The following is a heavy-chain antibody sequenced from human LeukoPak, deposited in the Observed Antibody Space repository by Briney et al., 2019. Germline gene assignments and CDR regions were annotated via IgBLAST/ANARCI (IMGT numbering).Heavy chain of an antibody. D-gene: IGHD3-10*01. V-gene: IGHV3-66*01. Sequence: GGSLRLSCAASGFTVNSNFMSWVRQAPGKGLERVSAMYSGGSTYYADSVKGRFTISRDNSKNTLYLQMNSLTAEDTAVYYCARDNGYGSGSFDYWGQGTLVTVSS. CDR1: GFTVNSNF. CDR2: MYSGGST. CDR3: ARDNGYGSGSFDY. J-gene: IGHJ4*02.